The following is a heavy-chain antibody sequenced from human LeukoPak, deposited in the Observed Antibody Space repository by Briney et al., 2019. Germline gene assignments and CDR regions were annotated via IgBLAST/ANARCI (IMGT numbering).Heavy chain of an antibody. CDR3: ARGAGGSGVPDPFDY. CDR1: GFTVSSNY. D-gene: IGHD3-10*01. J-gene: IGHJ4*02. V-gene: IGHV3-53*01. Sequence: PGGSLRLSCAASGFTVSSNYMSWVRQAPGKGLEWVSVIYSGGSSHYADSVKGRFTISRDNSKNMLYLQMNSLRAEDTAVYYCARGAGGSGVPDPFDYWGQGTLVTVSA. CDR2: IYSGGSS.